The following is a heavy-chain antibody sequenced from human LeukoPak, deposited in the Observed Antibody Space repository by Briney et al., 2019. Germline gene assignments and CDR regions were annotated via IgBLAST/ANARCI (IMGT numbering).Heavy chain of an antibody. Sequence: SETLSLTCTVSGGSISSYYWSWIRQPPGKGLEWIGYIYYSGSTYYNPSLKSRVTISVDTSKNQFSLKLSSVTAADTAVYYCARAEYGDYVDYWGQGTLVTVSS. CDR3: ARAEYGDYVDY. D-gene: IGHD4-17*01. CDR2: IYYSGST. CDR1: GGSISSYY. V-gene: IGHV4-59*08. J-gene: IGHJ4*02.